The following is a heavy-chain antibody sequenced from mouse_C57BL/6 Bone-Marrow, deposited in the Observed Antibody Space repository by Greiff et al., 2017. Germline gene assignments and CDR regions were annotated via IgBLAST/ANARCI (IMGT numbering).Heavy chain of an antibody. CDR3: ARRRIPNWYFDV. V-gene: IGHV5-6*01. CDR1: GFTFSSYG. Sequence: VQLKESGGDLVKPGGSLKLSCAASGFTFSSYGMSLVRQTPDKRLEWVATISRGGSYTHYPANVKGRFTISRDNDKNTPYLQMSSLKSEDTAMYYCARRRIPNWYFDVWGTGTTVTVSS. J-gene: IGHJ1*03. CDR2: ISRGGSYT.